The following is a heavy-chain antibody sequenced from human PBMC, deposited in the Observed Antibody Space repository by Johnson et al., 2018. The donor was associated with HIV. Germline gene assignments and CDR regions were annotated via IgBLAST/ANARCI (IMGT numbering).Heavy chain of an antibody. Sequence: QVQLVESGGGVVQPGRSLRLSCAASGFTFSTYAMHWVRQAPGKGLAWVAAITYDGSNKYYADSVKGRFFISSDNSKNALYLQMNSLRAEDTAVYYCTTDQGYYGDAFDIWGQGTMVTVSS. CDR1: GFTFSTYA. D-gene: IGHD3-10*01. CDR3: TTDQGYYGDAFDI. J-gene: IGHJ3*02. CDR2: ITYDGSNK. V-gene: IGHV3-30*04.